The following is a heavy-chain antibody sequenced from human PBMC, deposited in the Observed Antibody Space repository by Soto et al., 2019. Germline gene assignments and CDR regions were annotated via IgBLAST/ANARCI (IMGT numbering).Heavy chain of an antibody. CDR2: IIPSGGRT. Sequence: QVQLVQSGAEVTAPGASVPVSCTASGYTFTNYSMHWLRQAPGQGLEWMGMIIPSGGRTTYAQKFQGSVTLTRDTSTGTVYMDLTSLRFEDTAFYDRTIGLGQRGGSDRGEGTMVTV. CDR3: TIGLGQRGGSD. V-gene: IGHV1-46*03. D-gene: IGHD6-25*01. J-gene: IGHJ4*02. CDR1: GYTFTNYS.